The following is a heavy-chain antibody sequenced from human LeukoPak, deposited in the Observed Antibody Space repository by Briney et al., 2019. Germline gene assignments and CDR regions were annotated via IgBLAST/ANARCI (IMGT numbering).Heavy chain of an antibody. CDR3: ARLSQTPDYYGSGGYFYLGY. CDR2: MNPNTGNT. D-gene: IGHD3-22*01. CDR1: RYTFSSYD. Sequence: ASVRVSCKGYRYTFSSYDINWVRQGHGQGLEWMGWMNPNTGNTGYAQKFQGRVTMTRDTSISTAYMELRGLRSEDTAVYYCARLSQTPDYYGSGGYFYLGYWGQGTRVTVSS. V-gene: IGHV1-8*01. J-gene: IGHJ4*02.